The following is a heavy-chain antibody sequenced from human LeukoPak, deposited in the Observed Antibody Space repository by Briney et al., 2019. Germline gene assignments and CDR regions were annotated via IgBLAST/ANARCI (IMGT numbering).Heavy chain of an antibody. J-gene: IGHJ4*02. CDR2: LTNNGANT. CDR3: AKGTLGSCIGPRCYPLDS. V-gene: IGHV3-23*01. Sequence: GGSLRLSCAASGFTFSSYAMNWVRQAPETGLEGISILTNNGANTWYADSVKGRFTISRDNSKNTLYLQMNSLRAEDTAIYYCAKGTLGSCIGPRCYPLDSWGQGTLVTVSS. D-gene: IGHD2-15*01. CDR1: GFTFSSYA.